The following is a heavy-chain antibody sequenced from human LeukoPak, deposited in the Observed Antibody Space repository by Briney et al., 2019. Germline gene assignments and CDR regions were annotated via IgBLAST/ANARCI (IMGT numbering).Heavy chain of an antibody. CDR1: GFTFNIYW. J-gene: IGHJ4*02. CDR2: IKKDGSEK. V-gene: IGHV3-7*01. D-gene: IGHD3-3*01. CDR3: ARDGGPLDY. Sequence: EPGGSLRLSCAASGFTFNIYWMSWVRQAPGKGLEWVANIKKDGSEKYYVDSVKGRFTLSRDNAKNSLYLQMNSRRAEDTAVYYCARDGGPLDYWGRGILVTVSS.